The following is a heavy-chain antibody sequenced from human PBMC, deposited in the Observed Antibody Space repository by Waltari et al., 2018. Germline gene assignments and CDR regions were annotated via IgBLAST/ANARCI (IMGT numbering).Heavy chain of an antibody. CDR1: GYTFNKYY. D-gene: IGHD1-1*01. V-gene: IGHV1-2*06. CDR2: INPKSGDA. Sequence: QVKLVQSGAEGKKPGASGRVSCKASGYTFNKYYLHWVRQAPGQGLEWMGRINPKSGDANYTQPFQGRVIMTRDTSINTAYLEVTGLTSDDTAIFYCATANILGIGTFDYWGQGTLVSVSS. J-gene: IGHJ4*02. CDR3: ATANILGIGTFDY.